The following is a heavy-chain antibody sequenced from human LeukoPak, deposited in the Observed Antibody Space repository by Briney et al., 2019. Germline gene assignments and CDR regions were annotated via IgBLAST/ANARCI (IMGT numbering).Heavy chain of an antibody. D-gene: IGHD1-26*01. CDR1: GGTFSSYA. CDR2: IISILGIA. J-gene: IGHJ4*02. CDR3: ARDASSGSSSY. V-gene: IGHV1-69*04. Sequence: SVKVSCKASGGTFSSYAISWVRQAPGQGLEWMGRIISILGIANYAQKFQGRVTITADKSTSTAYMELSSLRSEDTAVYYCARDASSGSSSYWGQGTLVTVSS.